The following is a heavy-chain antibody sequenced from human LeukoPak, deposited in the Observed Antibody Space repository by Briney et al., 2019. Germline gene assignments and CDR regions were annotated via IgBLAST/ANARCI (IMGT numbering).Heavy chain of an antibody. CDR1: GGSISSGGYY. V-gene: IGHV4-31*03. D-gene: IGHD3-22*01. CDR2: IYYGGST. J-gene: IGHJ5*02. Sequence: PSETLSLTCTVSGGSISSGGYYWSWIRQHPGKGLEWIGYIYYGGSTYYNPSLKSRVTISVDTSKNQFSLKLSSVTAADTAVYYCARTGYYDSSGYLGAWGQGTLVTVSS. CDR3: ARTGYYDSSGYLGA.